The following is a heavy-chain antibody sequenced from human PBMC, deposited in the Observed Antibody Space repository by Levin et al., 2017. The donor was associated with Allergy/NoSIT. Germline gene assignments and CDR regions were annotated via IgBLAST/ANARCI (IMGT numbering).Heavy chain of an antibody. J-gene: IGHJ1*01. V-gene: IGHV1-2*02. Sequence: GESLKISCKTSGYTFSAYYMHWVRQAPGQVLEWMGWINPNNGVTHFARKFQGRVTVTRDTSISTVYMELSSLKSDDTAVYYCARDPAIAAAGEQSFQHWGQGTLVTVSA. CDR3: ARDPAIAAAGEQSFQH. CDR2: INPNNGVT. D-gene: IGHD6-13*01. CDR1: GYTFSAYY.